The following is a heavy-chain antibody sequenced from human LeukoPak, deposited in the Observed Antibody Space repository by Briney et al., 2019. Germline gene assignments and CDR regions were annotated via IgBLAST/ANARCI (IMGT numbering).Heavy chain of an antibody. Sequence: SQTLSLTCAISGDSVSSNSAAWNWIRQSPSRGLEWLGRTYYRSKWYNDYAVSVKSRITINPDTSKNQFSLQLNSVTPEDTAVYYCARAHQNWLAVAGNGLFDYWGQGTLVTVSS. CDR2: TYYRSKWYN. CDR3: ARAHQNWLAVAGNGLFDY. V-gene: IGHV6-1*01. D-gene: IGHD6-19*01. CDR1: GDSVSSNSAA. J-gene: IGHJ4*02.